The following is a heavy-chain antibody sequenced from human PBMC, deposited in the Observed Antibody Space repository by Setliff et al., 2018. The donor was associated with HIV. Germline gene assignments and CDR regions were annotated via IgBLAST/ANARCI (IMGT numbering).Heavy chain of an antibody. CDR1: GGSISSSSYY. CDR2: IYYSGST. V-gene: IGHV4-39*07. D-gene: IGHD3-10*01. CDR3: ARVVRQLDYYYYYYMDV. Sequence: PSETLSLTCTVSGGSISSSSYYWGWIRQPPGKGLEWIGSIYYSGSTYYNPSLKSRVTISVDTSKNQFSLKLSSVTAADTAVYYCARVVRQLDYYYYYYMDVWGKGTTVTVSS. J-gene: IGHJ6*03.